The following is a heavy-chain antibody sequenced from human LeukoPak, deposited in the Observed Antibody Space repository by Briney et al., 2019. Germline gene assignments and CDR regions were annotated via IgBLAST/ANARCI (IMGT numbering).Heavy chain of an antibody. CDR2: IWYDGSNK. CDR3: ASGGYGPVRFDY. D-gene: IGHD3-10*01. CDR1: GFTFSSYG. V-gene: IGHV3-33*03. J-gene: IGHJ4*02. Sequence: PGGSLRLSCAASGFTFSSYGMHWVRQAPGKGLEWVAVIWYDGSNKYYADSVKGRFTISRDNAKNSLYLQMNSLRAEDTAVYYCASGGYGPVRFDYWGQGTLVTVSS.